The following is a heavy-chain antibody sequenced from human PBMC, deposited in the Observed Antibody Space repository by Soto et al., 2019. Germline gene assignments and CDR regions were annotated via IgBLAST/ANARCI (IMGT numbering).Heavy chain of an antibody. V-gene: IGHV3-21*01. J-gene: IGHJ4*02. Sequence: EVQLVESGGGLVKPGGSLRLSCAASGFTFSSYSMNWVRQAPGKGLEWVSSISSSSYIYYADSVKGRFTISRDNAKNSLYLQMNSLRAEDTAVYYCASMSREYSGYDLGYWGQGTLVTVSS. CDR2: ISSSSYI. CDR3: ASMSREYSGYDLGY. D-gene: IGHD5-12*01. CDR1: GFTFSSYS.